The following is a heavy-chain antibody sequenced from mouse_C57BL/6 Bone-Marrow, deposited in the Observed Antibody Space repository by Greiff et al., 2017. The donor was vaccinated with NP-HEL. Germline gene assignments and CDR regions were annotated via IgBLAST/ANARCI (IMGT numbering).Heavy chain of an antibody. CDR3: ARGITTVVPYWYFDV. D-gene: IGHD1-1*01. Sequence: QVQLKESGAELARPGASVKLSCKASGYTFTSYGISWVKQRTGQGLEWIGEIYPRSGNTYYNEKFKGKATLTADKSSSTAYMELRSLTSEDSAVYFCARGITTVVPYWYFDVWGTGTTVTVSS. V-gene: IGHV1-81*01. CDR1: GYTFTSYG. CDR2: IYPRSGNT. J-gene: IGHJ1*03.